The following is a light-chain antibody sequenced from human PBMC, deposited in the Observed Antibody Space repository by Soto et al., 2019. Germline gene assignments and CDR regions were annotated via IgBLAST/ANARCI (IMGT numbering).Light chain of an antibody. CDR2: EVS. V-gene: IGLV2-8*01. Sequence: LTQPPSASGSPGQSVTISCTGTSSDIGAYIYVSWYQQHPGKAPKLMISEVSRRPSGVPERFSGSKSGNTASLTVSGLQDDDEAHYYCSSYAGSNNFVFGTGTKVTVL. CDR1: SSDIGAYIY. CDR3: SSYAGSNNFV. J-gene: IGLJ1*01.